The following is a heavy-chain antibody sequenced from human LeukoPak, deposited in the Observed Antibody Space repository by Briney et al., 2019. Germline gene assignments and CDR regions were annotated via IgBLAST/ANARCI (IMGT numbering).Heavy chain of an antibody. V-gene: IGHV4-39*07. J-gene: IGHJ5*02. D-gene: IGHD3-10*01. CDR1: GGSIGSSSYY. CDR2: IYYSGST. Sequence: PSETLSLTCTVSGGSIGSSSYYWGWIRQPPGKGLEWIGSIYYSGSTYYNPSLKSRVTISVDTSKNQFSLKLSSVTAADTAVYYCARSVYGSGRPYGSWFDPWGQGTLVTVSS. CDR3: ARSVYGSGRPYGSWFDP.